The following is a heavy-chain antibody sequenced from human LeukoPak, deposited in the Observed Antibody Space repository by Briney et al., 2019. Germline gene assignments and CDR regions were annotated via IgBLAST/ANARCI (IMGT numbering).Heavy chain of an antibody. J-gene: IGHJ5*02. Sequence: GASVKVSCKASGYTFTGYYMHWVRQAPGQGLEGMGWINPNSGGTNYAQKFQGRVTMTRDTSISTAYMELSRLRSDDTAVYYCARDPMGLWFGEEGIDPWGQGTLVTVSS. CDR2: INPNSGGT. CDR3: ARDPMGLWFGEEGIDP. CDR1: GYTFTGYY. V-gene: IGHV1-2*02. D-gene: IGHD3-10*01.